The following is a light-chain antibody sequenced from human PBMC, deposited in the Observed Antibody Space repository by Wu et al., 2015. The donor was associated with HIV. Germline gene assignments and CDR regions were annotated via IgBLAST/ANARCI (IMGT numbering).Light chain of an antibody. CDR3: QHYDRSSIT. Sequence: PGERATLSCRASQTVNANSLAWYQQRPGQAPRLLIYDTSSRAAGISDRFSGSGSGTDFILTISRLEPEDFAVFYCQHYDRSSITFGQGTRLEI. CDR2: DTS. CDR1: QTVNANS. V-gene: IGKV3-20*01. J-gene: IGKJ5*01.